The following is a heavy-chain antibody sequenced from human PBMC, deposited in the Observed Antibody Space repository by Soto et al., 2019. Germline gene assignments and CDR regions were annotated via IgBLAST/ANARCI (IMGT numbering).Heavy chain of an antibody. V-gene: IGHV1-2*04. D-gene: IGHD1-26*01. Sequence: ASVKVSCKASGYTFTGYYMHWVRQAPGQGLEWMGWINPNSGGTNYAQKFQGWVTINRDISISTAYMELSRLRSDDTAVYYCARDLARYYSPDAFDIWGQGTMVTVSS. CDR1: GYTFTGYY. CDR3: ARDLARYYSPDAFDI. J-gene: IGHJ3*02. CDR2: INPNSGGT.